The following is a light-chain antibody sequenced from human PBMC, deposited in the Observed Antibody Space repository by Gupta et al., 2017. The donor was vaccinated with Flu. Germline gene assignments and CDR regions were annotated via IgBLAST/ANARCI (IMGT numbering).Light chain of an antibody. CDR1: QSISNW. Sequence: DIQMTQSPSILSATVGDRVTITCRASQSISNWLAWYQHKPGKAPKLLIYRASTLESGVPSRFSGSGSGTEFTLTISSLQPDDFATYYCQQDSSWSWTFGQGTKVEIK. V-gene: IGKV1-5*03. J-gene: IGKJ1*01. CDR3: QQDSSWSWT. CDR2: RAS.